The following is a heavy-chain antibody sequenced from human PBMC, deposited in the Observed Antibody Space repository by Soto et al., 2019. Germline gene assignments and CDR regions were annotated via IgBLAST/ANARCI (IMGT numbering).Heavy chain of an antibody. CDR3: ARDQEGITMIVGGT. D-gene: IGHD3-22*01. J-gene: IGHJ5*02. CDR1: GDIFTSYG. CDR2: ISAYNGNT. V-gene: IGHV1-18*01. Sequence: QVQLVQSGAEVKKPGASVKVSCKASGDIFTSYGISWVRQAPRQGLEWMGWISAYNGNTNYAQKFQGRVTMTTDTSTSTAYMELRSLRSDDTAVYYCARDQEGITMIVGGTWGQGTLVTVSS.